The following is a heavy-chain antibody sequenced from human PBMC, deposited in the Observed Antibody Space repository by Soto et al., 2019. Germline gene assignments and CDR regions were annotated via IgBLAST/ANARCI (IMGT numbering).Heavy chain of an antibody. Sequence: ASVKVSCKASGYTFTSYGISWVRQAPGQGLEWMGWISAYNGNTNYAQKLQGRVTMTTDTSTSTAYMELRSLRSDDTAVYYCARAVPEADYGDFSGGYYYYYMNVWGKGTTVTVSS. V-gene: IGHV1-18*01. J-gene: IGHJ6*03. D-gene: IGHD4-17*01. CDR3: ARAVPEADYGDFSGGYYYYYMNV. CDR2: ISAYNGNT. CDR1: GYTFTSYG.